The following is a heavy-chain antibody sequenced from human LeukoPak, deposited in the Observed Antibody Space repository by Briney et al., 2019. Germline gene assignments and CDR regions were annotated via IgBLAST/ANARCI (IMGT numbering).Heavy chain of an antibody. V-gene: IGHV3-74*01. D-gene: IGHD6-13*01. J-gene: IGHJ4*02. Sequence: PGGSLRLSCAASGFTLSTYSMNWVRQAPGKGLVWVSRINRDGSTTDYADSVKGRFTISRDNAKNTLYLQMNSLGAEDTAVYYCAREASAVFDYWGQGTLVTVSS. CDR3: AREASAVFDY. CDR2: INRDGSTT. CDR1: GFTLSTYS.